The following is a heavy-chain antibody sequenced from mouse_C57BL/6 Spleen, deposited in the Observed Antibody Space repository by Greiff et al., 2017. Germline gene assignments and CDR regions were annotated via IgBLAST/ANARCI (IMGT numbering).Heavy chain of an antibody. CDR1: GYAFSSYW. D-gene: IGHD1-1*01. J-gene: IGHJ1*03. CDR3: EGRYYYGSSYDYWYFDV. V-gene: IGHV1-80*01. Sequence: QVQLQQSGAELVKPGASVKISCKASGYAFSSYWMNWVKQRPGKGLEWIGQIYPGDGDTNYNGKFKGKATLTADKSSSTAYMQLSSLTSEDSAVYFCEGRYYYGSSYDYWYFDVWGTGTTVTVSS. CDR2: IYPGDGDT.